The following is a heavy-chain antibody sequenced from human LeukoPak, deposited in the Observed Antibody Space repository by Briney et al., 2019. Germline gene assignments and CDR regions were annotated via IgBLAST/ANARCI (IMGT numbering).Heavy chain of an antibody. CDR2: ISGSGDST. Sequence: GGSLGLSCAVSGFTFSSYAMSWVRQAAGKGLEWVSGISGSGDSTSYADSVKGRFSVSRDNSKNTLYLQMNSLRAEDTALYYCARNISSGWYVDYWGPGTLVTVSS. CDR1: GFTFSSYA. J-gene: IGHJ4*02. CDR3: ARNISSGWYVDY. V-gene: IGHV3-23*01. D-gene: IGHD6-19*01.